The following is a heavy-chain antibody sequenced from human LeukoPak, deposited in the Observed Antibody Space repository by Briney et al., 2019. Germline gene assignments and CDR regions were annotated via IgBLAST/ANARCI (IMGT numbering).Heavy chain of an antibody. CDR1: GGSISSYY. D-gene: IGHD6-13*01. CDR2: IYYSGST. J-gene: IGHJ4*02. CDR3: ARSRGYFDY. Sequence: PSETLSLTCTVSGGSISSYYWSWIRQPPGKGLEWIGYIYYSGSTNYNPSLKSRVTISVDTSKNQFSLKLSSATAADTALYYCARSRGYFDYWGQGTLVTVSS. V-gene: IGHV4-59*01.